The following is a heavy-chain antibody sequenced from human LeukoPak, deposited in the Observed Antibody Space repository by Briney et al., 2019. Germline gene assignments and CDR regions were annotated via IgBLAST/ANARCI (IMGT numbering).Heavy chain of an antibody. Sequence: SETLSLTCTVSGGSISSSSYYWGWIRQPPGKGLEWIGSIYYSGSTYYNPPLKSRVTISVDTSKNQFSLKLSSVTAADTAVYYCARQARYCSGGSCRAIDYWGQGTLVTVSS. J-gene: IGHJ4*02. V-gene: IGHV4-39*01. D-gene: IGHD2-15*01. CDR3: ARQARYCSGGSCRAIDY. CDR2: IYYSGST. CDR1: GGSISSSSYY.